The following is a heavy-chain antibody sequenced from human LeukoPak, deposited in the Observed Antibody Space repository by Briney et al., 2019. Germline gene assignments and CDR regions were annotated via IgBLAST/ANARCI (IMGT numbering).Heavy chain of an antibody. J-gene: IGHJ4*02. CDR2: IYSGGST. Sequence: SGGSLRLSCAASGFTVSSNYMSWVRQAPGKGLEWVSVIYSGGSTYYADSVKGRFTISRDNSKNTLYLQMNSLRAEDAAVYYCARALIAAAGTAGEFDYWGQGTLVTVSS. D-gene: IGHD6-13*01. V-gene: IGHV3-66*02. CDR1: GFTVSSNY. CDR3: ARALIAAAGTAGEFDY.